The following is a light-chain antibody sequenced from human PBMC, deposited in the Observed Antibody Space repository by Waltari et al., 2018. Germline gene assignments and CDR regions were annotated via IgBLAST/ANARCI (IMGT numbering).Light chain of an antibody. J-gene: IGKJ1*01. CDR1: QSVLYSSNNKNY. V-gene: IGKV4-1*01. Sequence: DIVMTQSPDSLAVSLGERATIHCKSSQSVLYSSNNKNYLTWYQQKPGQPPKLLIYWASTRESGVPDRFSGSGSGTDFTLTISSLQAEDVAVYYCQQYYNIPWAFGQGTKVEIK. CDR3: QQYYNIPWA. CDR2: WAS.